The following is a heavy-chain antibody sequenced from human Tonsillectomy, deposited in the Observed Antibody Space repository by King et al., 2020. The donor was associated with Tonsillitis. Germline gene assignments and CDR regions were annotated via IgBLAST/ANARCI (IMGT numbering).Heavy chain of an antibody. Sequence: VQLQQWGAGLLKPSETLSLTCAVYGGSFSGYYWSWIRQPPGKGLEWIGEINHGGSTNYNPSLKSRVTISVDTSKSQFHRKLNSVTAADTAVYYCARAFSVTRLDWGRGTLVTVSS. J-gene: IGHJ4*02. CDR3: ARAFSVTRLD. CDR2: INHGGST. V-gene: IGHV4-34*01. CDR1: GGSFSGYY. D-gene: IGHD4-17*01.